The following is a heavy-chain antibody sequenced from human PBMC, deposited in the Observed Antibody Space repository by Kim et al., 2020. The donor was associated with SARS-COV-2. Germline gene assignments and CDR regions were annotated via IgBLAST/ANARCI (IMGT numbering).Heavy chain of an antibody. CDR2: IYYSGST. V-gene: IGHV4-59*13. J-gene: IGHJ4*02. Sequence: SETLSLTCTVSGGSISSYYWSWIRQPPGKGLEWIGYIYYSGSTNYNPSLKSRVTISVDTSKNQFSLKLSSVTAADTAVYYCARDRAGDGYTVHFDYWGQG. CDR3: ARDRAGDGYTVHFDY. D-gene: IGHD5-12*01. CDR1: GGSISSYY.